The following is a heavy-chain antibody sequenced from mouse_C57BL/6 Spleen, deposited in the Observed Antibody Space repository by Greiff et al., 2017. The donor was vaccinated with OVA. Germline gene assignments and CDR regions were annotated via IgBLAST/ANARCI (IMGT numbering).Heavy chain of an antibody. D-gene: IGHD1-1*01. J-gene: IGHJ4*01. CDR3: ARERDYYGSSYPDAMDY. Sequence: VQLQQPGAELVKPGASVKLSCKASGYTFTSYWMHWVKQRPGQGLEWIGMIHPNSGSTNYNEKFKSKATLTVDKSSSTAYMQLSSLTSEDSAVYYCARERDYYGSSYPDAMDYWGQGTSVTVSS. CDR1: GYTFTSYW. V-gene: IGHV1-64*01. CDR2: IHPNSGST.